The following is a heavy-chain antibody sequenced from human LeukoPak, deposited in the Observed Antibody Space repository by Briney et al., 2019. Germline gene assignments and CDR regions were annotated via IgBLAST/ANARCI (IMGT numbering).Heavy chain of an antibody. J-gene: IGHJ4*02. CDR2: IYYSGSI. V-gene: IGHV4-28*05. D-gene: IGHD5-12*01. Sequence: SDTLSLTCAVSGYSISSSNWWGWIRQPPGKGLEWIGYIYYSGSIYYNPSLKSRVTMSVDTSKNQFSLKLSSVTAADTAVYYCARIEYSGYDFRGGADYWGQGTTVTVSS. CDR3: ARIEYSGYDFRGGADY. CDR1: GYSISSSNW.